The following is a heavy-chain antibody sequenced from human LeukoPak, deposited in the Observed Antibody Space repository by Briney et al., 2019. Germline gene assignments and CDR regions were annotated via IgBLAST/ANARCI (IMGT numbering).Heavy chain of an antibody. CDR1: GYTFTGYY. CDR3: ARVVCSGGSCFDAFDI. Sequence: ASVKVSCKASGYTFTGYYMHWVRQAPGQGLEWMGWINPNSGGSNYAQKFQGRVTLTRDTSISTAYMELSRLRSDDTDVYYCARVVCSGGSCFDAFDIWGQGTMVTVSS. J-gene: IGHJ3*02. CDR2: INPNSGGS. D-gene: IGHD2-15*01. V-gene: IGHV1-2*02.